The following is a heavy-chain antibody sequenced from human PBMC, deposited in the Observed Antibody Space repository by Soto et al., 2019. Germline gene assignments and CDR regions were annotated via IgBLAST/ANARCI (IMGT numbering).Heavy chain of an antibody. CDR3: ARGRGVIAAAGTEFDY. Sequence: QVQLVQSGAEVKKPGSSVKVSCKASGGTFSSYAISWVRQAPGQGLELMGGIIPIFGTANYAQKFQGRVTIPADESTSTAYMELSSLRSEDTAVYYCARGRGVIAAAGTEFDYWGQGTLVTVSS. CDR2: IIPIFGTA. V-gene: IGHV1-69*01. D-gene: IGHD6-13*01. J-gene: IGHJ4*02. CDR1: GGTFSSYA.